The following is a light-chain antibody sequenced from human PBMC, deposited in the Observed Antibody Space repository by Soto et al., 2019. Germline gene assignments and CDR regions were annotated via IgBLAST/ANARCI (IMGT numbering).Light chain of an antibody. J-gene: IGKJ5*01. V-gene: IGKV3-11*01. Sequence: VLTQSPATLSLSAGERVTLSCRASQSIHTSLAWYQQKPGQPPRLVVYDSSLRANGVPDRFGGSRSGTEFTLTITTLEPEDFAVYYCQQRNVLPPITFGQGTRLEIK. CDR3: QQRNVLPPIT. CDR1: QSIHTS. CDR2: DSS.